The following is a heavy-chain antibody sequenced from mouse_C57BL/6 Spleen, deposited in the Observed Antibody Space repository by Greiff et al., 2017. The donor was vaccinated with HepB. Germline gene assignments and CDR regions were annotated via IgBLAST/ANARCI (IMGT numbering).Heavy chain of an antibody. CDR2: IDPSDSET. CDR3: ARRVFINAMDY. J-gene: IGHJ4*01. V-gene: IGHV1-52*01. Sequence: QVQLKQPGAELVRPGSSVKLSCKASGYTFTSYWMHWVKQRPIQGLEWIGNIDPSDSETHYNQKFKDKATLTVDKSSSTAYMQLSSLTSEDSAVYYGARRVFINAMDYWGQGTSVTVSS. D-gene: IGHD1-1*01. CDR1: GYTFTSYW.